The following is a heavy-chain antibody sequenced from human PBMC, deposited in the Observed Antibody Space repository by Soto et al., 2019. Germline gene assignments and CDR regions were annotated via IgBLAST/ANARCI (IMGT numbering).Heavy chain of an antibody. CDR3: ARANYDFWSGYPENYYYYGMDV. Sequence: SVKVSCKASGGTFSSYAISWVRQAPGQGLEWMGGIIPIFGTANYAQKFQGRVTITADESTSTAYMELSSLRSEDTAVYYCARANYDFWSGYPENYYYYGMDVWGQGTTVTVSS. D-gene: IGHD3-3*01. CDR2: IIPIFGTA. J-gene: IGHJ6*02. CDR1: GGTFSSYA. V-gene: IGHV1-69*13.